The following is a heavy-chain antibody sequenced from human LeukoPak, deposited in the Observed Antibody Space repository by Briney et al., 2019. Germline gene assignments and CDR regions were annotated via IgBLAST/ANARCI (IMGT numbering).Heavy chain of an antibody. CDR1: GYSFTDYY. CDR2: INPNSGGT. CDR3: ARADRLHGGPYLIGP. D-gene: IGHD2-21*01. V-gene: IGHV1-2*02. J-gene: IGHJ5*02. Sequence: EASVKVSCKTSGYSFTDYYMHWVRQAPGQGLEWMGWINPNSGGTSAAQKFQGRVTMTRDTSTTTVYMEVSWLTSDDTAIYYCARADRLHGGPYLIGPWGQGTLVTVSS.